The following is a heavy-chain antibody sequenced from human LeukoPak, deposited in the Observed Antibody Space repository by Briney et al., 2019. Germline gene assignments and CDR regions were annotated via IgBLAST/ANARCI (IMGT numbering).Heavy chain of an antibody. CDR1: GGTFSSYA. J-gene: IGHJ6*03. V-gene: IGHV1-69*13. CDR2: IIPIFGTA. Sequence: SVKVSCKASGGTFSSYAISWVRQAPGQGLEWMGGIIPIFGTANYAQKFQGRVTITADESTSTAYMELSSLRSEDTAVYYCARVHYDFWSGYRNYYMDVWGKGTTVTVSS. D-gene: IGHD3-3*01. CDR3: ARVHYDFWSGYRNYYMDV.